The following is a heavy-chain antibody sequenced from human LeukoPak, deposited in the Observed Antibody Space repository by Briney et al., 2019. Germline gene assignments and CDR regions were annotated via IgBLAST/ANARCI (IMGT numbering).Heavy chain of an antibody. V-gene: IGHV3-11*04. CDR3: ARDSQWELRLFDY. CDR2: ISSSGSTI. J-gene: IGHJ4*02. D-gene: IGHD1-26*01. Sequence: PGGSLRLSCAASGFTFSDYYMSWIRQAPGKGLEWVSYISSSGSTIYYADSVKGRLTISRDNAKNSLYLQMNSLRAEDTAVYYCARDSQWELRLFDYWGQGTLVTVSS. CDR1: GFTFSDYY.